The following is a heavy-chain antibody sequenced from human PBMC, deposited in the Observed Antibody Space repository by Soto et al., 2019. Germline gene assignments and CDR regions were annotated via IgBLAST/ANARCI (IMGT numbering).Heavy chain of an antibody. J-gene: IGHJ5*02. Sequence: PSETLSLTCTVSGGSITSGGYFWIWIRQPPGKGLEWIGYIHYSGITSYSPSLKSRVTISADTSKNQFSLKLGSVTAADTAVYYYAIYGSGRYYTTWGPGTLVTVSS. D-gene: IGHD3-10*01. CDR3: AIYGSGRYYTT. CDR1: GGSITSGGYF. V-gene: IGHV4-61*08. CDR2: IHYSGIT.